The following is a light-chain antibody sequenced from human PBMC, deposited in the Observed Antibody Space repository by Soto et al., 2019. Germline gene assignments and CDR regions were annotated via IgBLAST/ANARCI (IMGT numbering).Light chain of an antibody. CDR1: ETVGSNY. CDR3: HHYGYGADT. V-gene: IGKV3-20*01. Sequence: EVVWTQSPGTLSLSPGERATLSCRASETVGSNYLAWYQQQPGQAPRLLIFDASIRATGIPDRFSGSGSGTEFSLTISRLEPEDSAVYFCHHYGYGADTFGQGTKLEI. J-gene: IGKJ2*01. CDR2: DAS.